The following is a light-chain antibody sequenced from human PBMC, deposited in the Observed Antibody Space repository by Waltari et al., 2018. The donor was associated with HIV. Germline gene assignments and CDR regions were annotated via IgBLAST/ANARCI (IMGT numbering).Light chain of an antibody. CDR3: QQYYSTPHS. V-gene: IGKV4-1*01. Sequence: DIVMTQSPDSLAVSLGERATINCKSSQSVLYSSNNKNYLAWYQQKPGQPPKRLIYWASTRESGVPDRFSGSGSGTDFTLTISSLQAEDVAVYDCQQYYSTPHSFGQGTKLEIK. CDR1: QSVLYSSNNKNY. CDR2: WAS. J-gene: IGKJ2*03.